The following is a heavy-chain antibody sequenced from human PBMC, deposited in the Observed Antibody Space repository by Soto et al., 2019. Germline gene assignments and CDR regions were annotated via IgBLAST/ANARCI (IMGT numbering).Heavy chain of an antibody. CDR1: GFTFSSYA. J-gene: IGHJ4*02. CDR3: AKELLRIAVASD. CDR2: ISGTNGDT. V-gene: IGHV3-23*01. Sequence: PGGSLRLSCAASGFTFSSYAMSWVRQAPGKGLEWVSAISGTNGDTYYAESVKGRFTISRDNSKNTVFLQMNSLRAEDTAVYYCAKELLRIAVASDWGQGTLVTVSS. D-gene: IGHD6-19*01.